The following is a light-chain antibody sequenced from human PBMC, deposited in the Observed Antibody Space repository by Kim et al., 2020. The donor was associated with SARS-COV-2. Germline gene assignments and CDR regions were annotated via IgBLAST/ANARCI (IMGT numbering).Light chain of an antibody. J-gene: IGLJ2*01. CDR1: SLRGYY. CDR3: CSRDSSGHHVV. Sequence: ALGQTVRIRSQGDSLRGYYTGGYRQRPEQAPVLVMYRKKIRPLGIPDRFSGSTSGNTASLTITGAQAEDEADYYCCSRDSSGHHVVFGGGTQLTVL. V-gene: IGLV3-19*01. CDR2: RKK.